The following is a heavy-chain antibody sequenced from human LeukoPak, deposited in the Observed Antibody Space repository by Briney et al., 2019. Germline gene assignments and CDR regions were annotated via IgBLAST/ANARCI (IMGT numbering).Heavy chain of an antibody. J-gene: IGHJ3*02. CDR3: ARAYYDFWSADDAFDI. Sequence: GGSLRLSCAASGLTVSSNYMSWVRQAPGKGLEWVSVIYIGGSTYYADSVKARFTISRDNSKNTLYLQMNSLRAEDTALYYCARAYYDFWSADDAFDIWGQGTMVTVSS. CDR2: IYIGGST. CDR1: GLTVSSNY. V-gene: IGHV3-53*01. D-gene: IGHD3-3*01.